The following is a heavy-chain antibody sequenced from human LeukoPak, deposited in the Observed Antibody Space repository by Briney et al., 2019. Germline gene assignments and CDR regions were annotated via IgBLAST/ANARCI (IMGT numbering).Heavy chain of an antibody. D-gene: IGHD4-17*01. CDR3: ATISSVTFEY. Sequence: GGSLRLSCAASGFSFSSDWMAWVRQAPGKGLEWVGNIKQDGSEKYYLDSVRGRFTISRDNAKNSLYLQMNTLRAEDTAVYYCATISSVTFEYWGQGTLVTGSS. CDR2: IKQDGSEK. J-gene: IGHJ4*02. CDR1: GFSFSSDW. V-gene: IGHV3-7*02.